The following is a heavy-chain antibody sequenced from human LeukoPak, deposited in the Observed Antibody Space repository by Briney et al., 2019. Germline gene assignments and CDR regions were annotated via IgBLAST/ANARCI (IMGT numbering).Heavy chain of an antibody. Sequence: VASVMVSCKASGYTFTSYDVNWVRQATGQGLEWMGWMNPNSGNTGLAQKFQGRVTLTRDTSLSTAYMELSNLRSDDTAVYYCARDEVVAAPNYFGMVVWGQGTTVSVSS. D-gene: IGHD2-15*01. CDR3: ARDEVVAAPNYFGMVV. CDR1: GYTFTSYD. J-gene: IGHJ6*02. V-gene: IGHV1-8*01. CDR2: MNPNSGNT.